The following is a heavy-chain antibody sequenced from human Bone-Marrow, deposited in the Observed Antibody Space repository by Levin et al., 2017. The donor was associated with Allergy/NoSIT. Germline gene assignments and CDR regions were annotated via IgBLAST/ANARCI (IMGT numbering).Heavy chain of an antibody. J-gene: IGHJ4*02. Sequence: SETLSLTCAVHGASFDGYYWTWIRQPPGEGLEWIGEVDQSGSPIYNPSLKSRVTISMDTSKNQFSLRLTSMSAADTAVYFCASTSGYSGSAFWGQGTLVTVSS. CDR1: GASFDGYY. CDR3: ASTSGYSGSAF. V-gene: IGHV4-34*01. CDR2: VDQSGSP. D-gene: IGHD5-12*01.